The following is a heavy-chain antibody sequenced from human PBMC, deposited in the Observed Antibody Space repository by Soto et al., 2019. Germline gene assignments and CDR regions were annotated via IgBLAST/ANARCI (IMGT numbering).Heavy chain of an antibody. D-gene: IGHD3-22*01. V-gene: IGHV3-23*01. Sequence: GALRLSCAASGFTGRSYAMSWVRQAPGKGLEWVSAISGSGGSTYYADSVKGRFTISRDNSKNTLYLQMNSLRAEDTAVYYCAKPGNGYYYDSSGYSHHYWGQGTLVTVSS. CDR3: AKPGNGYYYDSSGYSHHY. CDR1: GFTGRSYA. J-gene: IGHJ4*02. CDR2: ISGSGGST.